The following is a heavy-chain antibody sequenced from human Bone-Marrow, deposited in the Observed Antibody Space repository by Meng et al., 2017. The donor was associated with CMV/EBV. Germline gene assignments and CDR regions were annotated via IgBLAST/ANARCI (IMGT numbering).Heavy chain of an antibody. Sequence: QVQLPESGPGLVKPSETLSLTCTVSGGSISSYYWSWIRQPAGKGLGWIGRIYTSGSTNYNPSLKSRVTMSVDTSKNQFSLKLSSVTAADTAVYYCASELGGGDYAYWGQGTLVTVSS. CDR2: IYTSGST. CDR3: ASELGGGDYAY. J-gene: IGHJ4*02. CDR1: GGSISSYY. V-gene: IGHV4-4*07. D-gene: IGHD4-17*01.